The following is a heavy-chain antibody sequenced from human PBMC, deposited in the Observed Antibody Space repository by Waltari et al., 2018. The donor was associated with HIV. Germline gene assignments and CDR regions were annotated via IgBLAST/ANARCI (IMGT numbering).Heavy chain of an antibody. CDR3: TTGAEDLWRVY. Sequence: EVQLVESGGGLVKPGGSLRLSCAASGFIFSNAWMSWVRQAPGKGGEWGGRIKSKRDGGTKDYAAPVKGRFTISRDDSKNTLYLQMNTLKTEDTAVYYCTTGAEDLWRVYWGQGNLVTVSS. D-gene: IGHD3-10*01. V-gene: IGHV3-15*01. CDR1: GFIFSNAW. J-gene: IGHJ4*02. CDR2: IKSKRDGGTK.